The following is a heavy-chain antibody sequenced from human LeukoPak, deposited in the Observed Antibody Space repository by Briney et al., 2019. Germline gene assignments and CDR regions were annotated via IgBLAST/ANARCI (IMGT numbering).Heavy chain of an antibody. J-gene: IGHJ3*02. V-gene: IGHV3-74*01. Sequence: GGSLRLSCAASGFSFSNYEMNWVRQAPGKGLVWVSRINSDGTSTTYADSVKGRFTISRDNAKNTLCLQMNSLRAEDTAVYYCARVGYYSSYAFDIWGQGTMVTVSS. D-gene: IGHD2-2*01. CDR2: INSDGTST. CDR3: ARVGYYSSYAFDI. CDR1: GFSFSNYE.